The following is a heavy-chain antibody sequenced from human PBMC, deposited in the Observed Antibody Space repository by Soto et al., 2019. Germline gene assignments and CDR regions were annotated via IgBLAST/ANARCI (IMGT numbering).Heavy chain of an antibody. J-gene: IGHJ2*01. CDR1: GGTFSSHT. CDR3: ARPDFGDYWYFDL. V-gene: IGHV1-69*08. D-gene: IGHD4-17*01. CDR2: IIPALGTA. Sequence: QDQLVQSGAEVKKPGSSVKVSCKASGGTFSSHTFSWVRQAPGQGLEWMGRIIPALGTATSAQKFHGRVTVTADESATTVYMELNSLRSEDTAVYYCARPDFGDYWYFDLWGRGTLVTVSS.